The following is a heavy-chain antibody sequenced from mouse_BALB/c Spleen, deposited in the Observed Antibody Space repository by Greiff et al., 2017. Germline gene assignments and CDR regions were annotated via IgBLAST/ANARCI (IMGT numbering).Heavy chain of an antibody. Sequence: EVNVVESGGGLVKPGGSRKLSCAASGFTFSSFGMHWVRQAPEKGLEWVAYISSGSSTIYYADTVKGRFTISRDNPKNTLFLQMTSLRSEDTAMYYCARWKAMDYWGQGTSVTVSS. V-gene: IGHV5-17*02. CDR1: GFTFSSFG. CDR2: ISSGSSTI. J-gene: IGHJ4*01. CDR3: ARWKAMDY.